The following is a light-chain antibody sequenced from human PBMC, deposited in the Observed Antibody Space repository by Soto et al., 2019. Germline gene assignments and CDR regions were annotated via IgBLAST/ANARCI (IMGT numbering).Light chain of an antibody. CDR1: QSVNTY. Sequence: EIVLTQSPATLSLSPGERATLSCKASQSVNTYLAWYQQRPGQAPRLLIYDASTRAAGVPARFRGSGSGTDFSLTISSLEAGDSAVYYCQDRSKLPLGTFGQGTKVDIK. J-gene: IGKJ1*01. V-gene: IGKV3-11*01. CDR2: DAS. CDR3: QDRSKLPLGT.